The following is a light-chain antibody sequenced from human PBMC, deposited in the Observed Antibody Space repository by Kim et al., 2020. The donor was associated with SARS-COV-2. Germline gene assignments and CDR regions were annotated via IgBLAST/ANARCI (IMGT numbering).Light chain of an antibody. CDR3: QQYNNWPRWT. V-gene: IGKV3-15*01. J-gene: IGKJ1*01. CDR1: QSVSSN. Sequence: ETAMTQSPATLSVSPGERATLSCRASQSVSSNLAWYQQKPGQAPRLLIYGASTRATGTPARFSGSGSGTEFTLTITSLQSEDFAVYYCQQYNNWPRWTFGQGTKVDIK. CDR2: GAS.